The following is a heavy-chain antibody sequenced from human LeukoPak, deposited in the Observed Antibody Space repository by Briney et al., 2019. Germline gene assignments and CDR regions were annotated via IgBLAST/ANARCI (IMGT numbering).Heavy chain of an antibody. V-gene: IGHV3-23*01. D-gene: IGHD2-2*01. J-gene: IGHJ4*02. CDR1: GFTFSTYA. CDR3: ARKYCSSTSCLFDY. Sequence: PGGSLRLSRAASGFTFSTYAMSWVRQAPGKGLEWVSTIRDSGGSTYYADSVKGRFTISRDNSKNTLYLQMNSLRAEDTAVYYCARKYCSSTSCLFDYWGQGTLVTVSS. CDR2: IRDSGGST.